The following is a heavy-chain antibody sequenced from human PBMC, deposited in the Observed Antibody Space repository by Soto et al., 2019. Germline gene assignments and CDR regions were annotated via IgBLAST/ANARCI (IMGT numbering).Heavy chain of an antibody. J-gene: IGHJ5*02. CDR2: INHSGST. Sequence: PSVTLSITCAVHGLAFRGYYWSWIHEPSGKGLEWIGEINHSGSTNYNPSLKSRVTISVDTSKNQFSLKLSSVTAADTAVYYCARGLDYGGNPVKNWFDPSGQGTLVTVS. CDR3: ARGLDYGGNPVKNWFDP. V-gene: IGHV4-34*01. CDR1: GLAFRGYY. D-gene: IGHD4-17*01.